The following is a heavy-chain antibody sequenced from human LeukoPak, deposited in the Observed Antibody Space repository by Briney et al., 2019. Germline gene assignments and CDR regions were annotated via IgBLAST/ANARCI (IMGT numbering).Heavy chain of an antibody. CDR3: AKQGRDWLRDYYYYMDV. J-gene: IGHJ6*03. CDR2: INQDGTEK. D-gene: IGHD3-9*01. V-gene: IGHV3-7*03. Sequence: GGSLRLSCAASGFTFTTYWMSWVRQAPGKGLGWVASINQDGTEKYYVDSVKGRFTISRDNSKNTLYLQMNSLRAEDTAVYYCAKQGRDWLRDYYYYMDVWGKGTTVT. CDR1: GFTFTTYW.